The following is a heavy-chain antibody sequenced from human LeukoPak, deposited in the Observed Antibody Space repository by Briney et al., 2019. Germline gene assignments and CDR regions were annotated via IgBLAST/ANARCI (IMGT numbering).Heavy chain of an antibody. J-gene: IGHJ4*02. CDR2: INGDGVSI. Sequence: PGGSLRLSCAASGFTFSVYWMHWVRQAPGKGLVWVSRINGDGVSINYADSVMGRFTISRDNAKNTLYLQMNSLRAEDTAVYYCARAGRPKSWSYPTDFWGQGTLVTVSS. CDR3: ARAGRPKSWSYPTDF. CDR1: GFTFSVYW. D-gene: IGHD1-26*01. V-gene: IGHV3-74*01.